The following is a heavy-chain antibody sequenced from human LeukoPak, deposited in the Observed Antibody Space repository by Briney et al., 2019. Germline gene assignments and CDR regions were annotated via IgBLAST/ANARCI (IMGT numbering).Heavy chain of an antibody. CDR3: ARARLGYYDSSGYY. CDR2: IIPIFGTA. V-gene: IGHV1-69*01. J-gene: IGHJ4*02. Sequence: ASVTVSCKASGGTFSSYAISWVRQAPGQGLEWMGGIIPIFGTANYAQKFQGRVTITADESTSTAYMELSSLRSEDTAVYYCARARLGYYDSSGYYWGQGTLVTVSS. D-gene: IGHD3-22*01. CDR1: GGTFSSYA.